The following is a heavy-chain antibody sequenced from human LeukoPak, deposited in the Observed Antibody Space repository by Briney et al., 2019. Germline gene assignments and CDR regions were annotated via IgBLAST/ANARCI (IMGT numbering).Heavy chain of an antibody. CDR3: ATLAAGRKVDY. V-gene: IGHV1-69-2*01. D-gene: IGHD6-13*01. Sequence: GASVKVSCKASGYTFTDYYMHWVQQAPGKGLEWMGRVDPEDGETIYAEKFQGRVTITADTSTDTAYMELSSLRSEDTAVYYCATLAAGRKVDYWGQGTLVTVSS. CDR2: VDPEDGET. CDR1: GYTFTDYY. J-gene: IGHJ4*02.